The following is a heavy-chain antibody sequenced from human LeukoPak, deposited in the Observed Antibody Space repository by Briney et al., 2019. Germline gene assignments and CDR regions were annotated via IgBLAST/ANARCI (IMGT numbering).Heavy chain of an antibody. V-gene: IGHV3-48*04. J-gene: IGHJ4*02. CDR3: ARPPGDD. Sequence: GGSLRLSCAASGFTFSTYSMNWVRQAPGKGLEWVSYISSSSSTKYYADSVKGRFTISRDSAKNSLYLQMSSRRAEDTAVYYWARPPGDDWGQGTLVTVSS. CDR2: ISSSSSTK. CDR1: GFTFSTYS.